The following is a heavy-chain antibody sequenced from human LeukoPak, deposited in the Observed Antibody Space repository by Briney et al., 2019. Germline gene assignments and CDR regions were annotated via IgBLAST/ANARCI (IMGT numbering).Heavy chain of an antibody. CDR2: INSDGSWT. CDR1: GNYW. J-gene: IGHJ4*02. V-gene: IGHV3-74*01. D-gene: IGHD1-26*01. Sequence: PGGSLRLSCAASGNYWMHWVRQAPGKGLVWVSHINSDGSWTSYADSVKGRFTISKDNAKNTLYLQTNSLRAEGTTVYYCASHSTFVGGATESIDYWGQGTLVTVSS. CDR3: ASHSTFVGGATESIDY.